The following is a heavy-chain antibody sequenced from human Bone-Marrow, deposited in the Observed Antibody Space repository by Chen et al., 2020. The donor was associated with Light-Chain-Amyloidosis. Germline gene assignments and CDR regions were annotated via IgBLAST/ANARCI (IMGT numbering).Heavy chain of an antibody. Sequence: QVQLQQWGAGLLKPSETLSLTCAVYGGSFSGYYWSWIRQPPGKGLELIGEINHSGSTNYNPSLKSRVTISVDTSKNQFSLKLSSVTAADTAVYYCARVNPNYDFWSGYYWHFDYWGQGTLVTVSS. CDR3: ARVNPNYDFWSGYYWHFDY. J-gene: IGHJ4*02. D-gene: IGHD3-3*01. CDR2: INHSGST. CDR1: GGSFSGYY. V-gene: IGHV4-34*01.